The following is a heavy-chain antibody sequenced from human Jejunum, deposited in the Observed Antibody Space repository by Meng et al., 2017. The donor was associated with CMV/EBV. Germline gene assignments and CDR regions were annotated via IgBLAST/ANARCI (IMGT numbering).Heavy chain of an antibody. D-gene: IGHD2-2*01. CDR1: GFRFSSYS. CDR2: ISSTVTLT. CDR3: ARDPDYSTNWYGGGDF. V-gene: IGHV3-21*06. Sequence: GFRFSSYSMNWIRQAPGKGLEWVSSISSTVTLTYYADSVKGRFTISRDNGKNSLYLQMDSLRAEDTAVYYCARDPDYSTNWYGGGDFWGQGALVTVSS. J-gene: IGHJ4*02.